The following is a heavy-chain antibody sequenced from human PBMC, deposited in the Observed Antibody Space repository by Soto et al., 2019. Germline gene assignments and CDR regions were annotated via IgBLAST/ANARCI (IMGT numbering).Heavy chain of an antibody. CDR1: SDSISSSNW. V-gene: IGHV4-4*02. Sequence: QVQLQESGPGLVKPSGTLSLTCTVSSDSISSSNWWNWVRQPPGKGPEWIGEIYHNGNINYNPSRKSRLTISVDKSKNQFSLKLSSVTAADTAVYYCASRTGTTFDYWGQGTLVTVSS. CDR2: IYHNGNI. J-gene: IGHJ4*02. D-gene: IGHD1-7*01. CDR3: ASRTGTTFDY.